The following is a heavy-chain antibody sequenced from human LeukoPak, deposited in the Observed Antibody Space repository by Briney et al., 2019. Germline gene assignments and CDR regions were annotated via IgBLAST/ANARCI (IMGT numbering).Heavy chain of an antibody. J-gene: IGHJ3*02. CDR2: ISSGSSTI. CDR3: ASSTASRAFDM. D-gene: IGHD3-3*02. CDR1: GFTFSSYS. Sequence: PGGSLRLSCAASGFTFSSYSMNWVRQAPGKGLEWFSYISSGSSTIYYADSVKGRFTISRDNAKNSLYVQMNSLRAEDTAVYCCASSTASRAFDMWGQGTMVTVSS. V-gene: IGHV3-48*01.